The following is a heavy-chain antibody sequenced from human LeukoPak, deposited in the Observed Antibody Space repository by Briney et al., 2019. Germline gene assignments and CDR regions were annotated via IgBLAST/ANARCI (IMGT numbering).Heavy chain of an antibody. V-gene: IGHV4-4*02. CDR3: ARGELGSGRALDY. D-gene: IGHD6-19*01. CDR1: GGSISSSSW. CDR2: MHHSESS. J-gene: IGHJ4*02. Sequence: PSETLSLTCAVSGGSISSSSWWSWVRQPPGKGLEWVGEMHHSESSNYNPSLKSRVTISLFKSKNQFSLRLNSVTAADTAVYYCARGELGSGRALDYWGQGALVTVSS.